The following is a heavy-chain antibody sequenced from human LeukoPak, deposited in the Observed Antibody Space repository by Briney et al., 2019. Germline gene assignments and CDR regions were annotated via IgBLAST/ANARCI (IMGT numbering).Heavy chain of an antibody. CDR2: INPNSGGT. V-gene: IGHV1-2*02. D-gene: IGHD5-24*01. Sequence: ASVKVSCKASGYTFTGYYMHWVRQAPGQGLEWMGWINPNSGGTNYAQKFQGRVTMTRDTSISTAYMELSRLRSDDSAVYYCARERATADAFDIWGQGTMVTVSS. CDR1: GYTFTGYY. CDR3: ARERATADAFDI. J-gene: IGHJ3*02.